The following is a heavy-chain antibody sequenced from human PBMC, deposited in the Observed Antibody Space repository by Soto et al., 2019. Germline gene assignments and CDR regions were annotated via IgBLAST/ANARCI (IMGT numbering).Heavy chain of an antibody. Sequence: PSETLSLTCAVSGGSFTGYYWAWIRQVPGGGLEWLGEINNLGSIHHNPSLMNRVTLSADTSRSQFSLEITSLTAVDTAVYYCARHGVAAAGNFDSWGPGTLVTVSS. CDR2: INNLGSI. D-gene: IGHD6-25*01. CDR1: GGSFTGYY. CDR3: ARHGVAAAGNFDS. V-gene: IGHV4-34*01. J-gene: IGHJ4*02.